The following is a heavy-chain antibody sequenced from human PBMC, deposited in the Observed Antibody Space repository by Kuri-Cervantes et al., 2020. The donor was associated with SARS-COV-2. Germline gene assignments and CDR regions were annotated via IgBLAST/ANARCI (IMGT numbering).Heavy chain of an antibody. V-gene: IGHV4-34*01. CDR3: AGGEGVLVEGFDP. J-gene: IGHJ5*02. Sequence: SETLSLTCAVYGGSFSGYYWSWIRQPPGKELEWIGEINHSGRTNYNPSLKRRVTISVDTSKNQFSLKLSSVTAADTAVYYCAGGEGVLVEGFDPWGQGTLVTVSS. D-gene: IGHD2-8*01. CDR1: GGSFSGYY. CDR2: INHSGRT.